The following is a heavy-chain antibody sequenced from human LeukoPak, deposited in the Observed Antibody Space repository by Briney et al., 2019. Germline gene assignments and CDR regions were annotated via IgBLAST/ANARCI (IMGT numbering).Heavy chain of an antibody. CDR2: SKNKANSYTT. D-gene: IGHD3/OR15-3a*01. CDR1: GFTFSDHY. CDR3: TRGSFRTTGDSYHHGMDV. J-gene: IGHJ6*02. Sequence: GGSLRLSCAASGFTFSDHYLDWVRQAPGKGLEWVGRSKNKANSYTTEYAASVKDRFAISRDDSKNSLYLQMNSLKTEDTAVYYYTRGSFRTTGDSYHHGMDVWGQGTTVTVSS. V-gene: IGHV3-72*01.